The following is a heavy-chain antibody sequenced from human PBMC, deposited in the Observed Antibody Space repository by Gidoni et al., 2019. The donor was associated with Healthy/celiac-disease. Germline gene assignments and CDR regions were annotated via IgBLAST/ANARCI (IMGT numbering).Heavy chain of an antibody. D-gene: IGHD1-26*01. CDR3: ARWGVGATPAAFDY. J-gene: IGHJ4*02. CDR2: ISSSSSYI. V-gene: IGHV3-21*01. Sequence: EVQLVESGGGLVKPGGSLRLSCAASGFTFSSYSMNWVRQAPGKGLEWVSSISSSSSYIYYADSVKGRFTISRDNAKNSLYLQMNSLRAEDTAGYYCARWGVGATPAAFDYWGQGTLVTVSS. CDR1: GFTFSSYS.